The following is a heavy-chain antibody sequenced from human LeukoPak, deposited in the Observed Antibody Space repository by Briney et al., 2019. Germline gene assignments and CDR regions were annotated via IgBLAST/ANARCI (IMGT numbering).Heavy chain of an antibody. CDR1: GYTFTGYY. J-gene: IGHJ4*02. CDR3: ARDRYYDSSGYSY. Sequence: ASVKVSCKASGYTFTGYYMHWVRQAPGQGLEWMGWINPNSGGTNYAQKFQGRVTMTRDTSISTAYMELRSLRSDDTAMYYCARDRYYDSSGYSYWGQGTLVTVSS. D-gene: IGHD3-22*01. V-gene: IGHV1-2*02. CDR2: INPNSGGT.